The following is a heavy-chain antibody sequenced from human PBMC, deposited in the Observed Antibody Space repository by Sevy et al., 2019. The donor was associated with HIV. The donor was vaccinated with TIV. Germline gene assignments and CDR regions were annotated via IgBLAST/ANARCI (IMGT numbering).Heavy chain of an antibody. CDR3: ARDHVKDGDLGDYYYFAMDL. V-gene: IGHV3-11*01. Sequence: GGCLRLSCSASGFTFSDYYMSWLRQAPGKGLEWLSYISGSDGTIYYADSVKGRFTISRDNAKNSLYLQMNSLRAEDTAMYYCARDHVKDGDLGDYYYFAMDLWGQGTTVTVSS. CDR1: GFTFSDYY. D-gene: IGHD4-17*01. J-gene: IGHJ6*02. CDR2: ISGSDGTI.